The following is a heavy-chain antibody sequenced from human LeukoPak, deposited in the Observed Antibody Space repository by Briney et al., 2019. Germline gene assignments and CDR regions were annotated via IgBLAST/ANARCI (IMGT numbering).Heavy chain of an antibody. Sequence: MGWISAYNGNTNYAQKLQGRVTITTDTSTSTAYMELRSLRSDDTAVYYCARDSGLYGEDYWGQGTLVTVSS. CDR2: ISAYNGNT. CDR3: ARDSGLYGEDY. V-gene: IGHV1-18*01. D-gene: IGHD4-17*01. J-gene: IGHJ4*02.